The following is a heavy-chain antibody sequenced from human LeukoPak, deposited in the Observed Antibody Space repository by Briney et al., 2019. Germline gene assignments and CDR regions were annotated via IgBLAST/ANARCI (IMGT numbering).Heavy chain of an antibody. Sequence: SETLSLTCTVSGGSISSYYWSWIRQPAGKGLEWIGRIYTSGSTNYNPSLKSRVTMSVDTSKNQFSLKLSSVTAADTAVYYCARARYCSSTSCSSAIDYWGQGTLVTVSS. J-gene: IGHJ4*02. CDR3: ARARYCSSTSCSSAIDY. CDR2: IYTSGST. CDR1: GGSISSYY. V-gene: IGHV4-4*07. D-gene: IGHD2-2*01.